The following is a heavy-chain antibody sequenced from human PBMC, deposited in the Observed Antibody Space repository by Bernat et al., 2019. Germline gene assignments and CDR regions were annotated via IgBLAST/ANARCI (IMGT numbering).Heavy chain of an antibody. D-gene: IGHD3-16*02. CDR2: IIPIFGTA. CDR3: ARIYVWGSYRYRHWFDP. Sequence: QVQLVQSGAEVKKPGSSLKFSCRAPEGTFTSYAITWVRQAPGQGLEWMGGIIPIFGTANYAQKFQGRVTITADESTSTAYMELSSLRSEDTAVYYCARIYVWGSYRYRHWFDPWGQGTLVTVSS. CDR1: EGTFTSYA. V-gene: IGHV1-69*01. J-gene: IGHJ5*02.